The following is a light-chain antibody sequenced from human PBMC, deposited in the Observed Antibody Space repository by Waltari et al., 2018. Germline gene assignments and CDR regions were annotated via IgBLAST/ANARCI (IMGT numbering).Light chain of an antibody. CDR2: DAS. CDR1: QDISNY. CDR3: QQYDNLLIT. Sequence: DIQMTQSPSSLSASVGDRVTITCPASQDISNYLNWYQQKPGKAPKLLIYDASNLETGVPSRFSGSGSGTDFTFTISSLQPEDIATYYCQQYDNLLITFGGGTKVEIK. V-gene: IGKV1-33*01. J-gene: IGKJ4*01.